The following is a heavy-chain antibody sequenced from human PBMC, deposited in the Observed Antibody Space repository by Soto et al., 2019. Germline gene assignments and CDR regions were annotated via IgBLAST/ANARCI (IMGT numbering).Heavy chain of an antibody. CDR2: IGTSETIR. Sequence: EVQLEESGGGLVQPGGSLRLSCAASGFTFSSYEMNWVRQVPGKGLQWVSYIGTSETIRYYADSVKGRFTISRDNAKNSLYLQMHSPRAEDTAIYYCAREALTLFGGVRDNVYYGMDVWGPGTTVTVSS. D-gene: IGHD3-3*01. J-gene: IGHJ6*02. V-gene: IGHV3-48*03. CDR3: AREALTLFGGVRDNVYYGMDV. CDR1: GFTFSSYE.